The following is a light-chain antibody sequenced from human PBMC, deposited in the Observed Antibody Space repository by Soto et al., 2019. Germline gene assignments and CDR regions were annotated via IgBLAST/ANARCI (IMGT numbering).Light chain of an antibody. J-gene: IGLJ1*01. Sequence: SVLTQPPSVSGAPGQRVTISCTGSSSNIGARYDVHWYQQLPGTAPKLLIYGNINRPSGVPDRFSGSKSGTSASLAITGLQAGDEADYYCQSYDRSLSGYVFGTGTKVTVL. CDR3: QSYDRSLSGYV. CDR2: GNI. V-gene: IGLV1-40*01. CDR1: SSNIGARYD.